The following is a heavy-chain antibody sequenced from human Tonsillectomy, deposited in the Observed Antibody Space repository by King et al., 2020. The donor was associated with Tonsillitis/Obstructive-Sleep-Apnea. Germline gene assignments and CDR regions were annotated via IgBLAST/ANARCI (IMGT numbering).Heavy chain of an antibody. J-gene: IGHJ4*02. CDR1: GGSVSSGSYY. CDR3: ARVYGDYAGDY. V-gene: IGHV4-61*01. Sequence: QLQESGPGLVKPSETLSLTCTVSGGSVSSGSYYWSWIRQPPGKGLEWIGYIYYSGSTHYNPSLKSRVTISVDTSKNQFSLKLSSVTAADTAVYYCARVYGDYAGDYWGQGTLVTVSS. D-gene: IGHD4-17*01. CDR2: IYYSGST.